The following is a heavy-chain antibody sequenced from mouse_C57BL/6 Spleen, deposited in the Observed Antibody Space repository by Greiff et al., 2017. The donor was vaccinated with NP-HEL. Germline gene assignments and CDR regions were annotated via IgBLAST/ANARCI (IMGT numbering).Heavy chain of an antibody. D-gene: IGHD2-5*01. Sequence: QVQLQQSGAELVRPGASVTLSCKASGYTFTDYEMHWVKQTPVHGLEWIGAIDPETGGTAYNQKFKGKAILTADKSSSTAYMELRSLTSEDSAVYYCTRYSRPSMDYWGQGTSVTVSS. CDR1: GYTFTDYE. CDR3: TRYSRPSMDY. V-gene: IGHV1-15*01. CDR2: IDPETGGT. J-gene: IGHJ4*01.